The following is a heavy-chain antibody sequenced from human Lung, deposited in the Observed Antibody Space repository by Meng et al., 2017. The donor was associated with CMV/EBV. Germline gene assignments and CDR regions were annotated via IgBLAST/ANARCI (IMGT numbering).Heavy chain of an antibody. Sequence: GGSXRLXCAASGFTFSSYAMHWVRQAPGKGLEWVAVISYDGSNKYYADSVKGRFTISRDNSKNTLYLQMNSLRAEDTAVYYCARDRGRFLEWLFPDYWGQGTLVTVSS. CDR3: ARDRGRFLEWLFPDY. CDR1: GFTFSSYA. CDR2: ISYDGSNK. V-gene: IGHV3-30*04. D-gene: IGHD3-3*01. J-gene: IGHJ4*02.